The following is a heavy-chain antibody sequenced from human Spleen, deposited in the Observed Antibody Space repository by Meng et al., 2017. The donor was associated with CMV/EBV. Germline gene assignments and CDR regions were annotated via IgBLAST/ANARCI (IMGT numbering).Heavy chain of an antibody. CDR1: FSSYW. V-gene: IGHV3-7*01. CDR3: ARVSFYVWGSYRSNPNYFDY. J-gene: IGHJ4*02. D-gene: IGHD3-16*02. Sequence: FSSYWMSWVRQAPRKGLEWVANIRQDGSEKYYVDSVKGRFTISRDNAKNSLYLQMNSLRAEDTAVYYCARVSFYVWGSYRSNPNYFDYWGQGTLVTVSS. CDR2: IRQDGSEK.